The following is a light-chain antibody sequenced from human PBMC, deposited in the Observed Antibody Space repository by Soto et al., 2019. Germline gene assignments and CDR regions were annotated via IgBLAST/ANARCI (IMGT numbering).Light chain of an antibody. CDR3: QQLIRFPTK. J-gene: IGKJ1*01. V-gene: IGKV1-9*01. CDR1: QGISNS. CDR2: LAS. Sequence: IPLTQSPSSLSASVGDRVTITCRPSQGISNSLAWYQQKPGKAPKLLMYLASTLQSGVPARFSGSGSGTNFTLTISSLQPEDFATYYCQQLIRFPTKFGQGTKVEIK.